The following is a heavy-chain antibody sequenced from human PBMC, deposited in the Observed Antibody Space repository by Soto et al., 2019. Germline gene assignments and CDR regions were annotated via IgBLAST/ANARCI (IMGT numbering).Heavy chain of an antibody. D-gene: IGHD3-16*02. CDR2: IYDTGISGYTPST. V-gene: IGHV4-59*01. CDR3: VLGEDALSYNGLDV. Sequence: SETLSLTCTVSGGSITSSYWSWIRRPPGKGLEWIAYIYDTGISGYTPSTSYNPSLTRRVTMSVDTFKRQFSLKLTSATAAHTAVYYWVLGEDALSYNGLDVWGQGITVTVSS. J-gene: IGHJ6*02. CDR1: GGSITSSY.